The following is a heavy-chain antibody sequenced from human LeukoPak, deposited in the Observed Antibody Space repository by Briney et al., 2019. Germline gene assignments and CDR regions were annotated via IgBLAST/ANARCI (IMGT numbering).Heavy chain of an antibody. CDR2: INPNSGGT. CDR1: GYTFTSYY. D-gene: IGHD1-26*01. V-gene: IGHV1-2*02. CDR3: AREPYSGSSFDP. J-gene: IGHJ5*02. Sequence: ASVKASCKASGYTFTSYYMHWVRQAPGQGLEWMGWINPNSGGTNYAQKFQGRVTMTRDTSISTAYMELSRLRSDDTAVYYCAREPYSGSSFDPWGQGTLVTVSS.